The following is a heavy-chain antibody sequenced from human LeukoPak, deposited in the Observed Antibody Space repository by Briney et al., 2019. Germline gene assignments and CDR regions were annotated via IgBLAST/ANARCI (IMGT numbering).Heavy chain of an antibody. J-gene: IGHJ4*02. CDR3: ARYYGSGTYSLDY. D-gene: IGHD3-10*01. V-gene: IGHV3-7*04. CDR2: IQQDGSEK. CDR1: GFTFSSYS. Sequence: GGSLRLSCAASGFTFSSYSMNWVRQAPGKGLEWVASIQQDGSEKYYVDSVKGRFTISRDNAKNSLFLQMNSLRAEDTAVYFCARYYGSGTYSLDYWGQGTLVTVSS.